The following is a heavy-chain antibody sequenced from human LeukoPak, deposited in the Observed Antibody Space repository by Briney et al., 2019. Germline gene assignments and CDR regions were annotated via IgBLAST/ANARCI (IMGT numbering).Heavy chain of an antibody. V-gene: IGHV3-48*04. CDR3: VRDSLAVGNGLDI. D-gene: IGHD6-19*01. CDR1: GFTLSRYS. CDR2: INSSGHTI. J-gene: IGHJ3*02. Sequence: GGPLRLSCAASGFTLSRYSMKWVRPVPGKGREWTAYINSSGHTIHYAAFVKGRFAISSDSTKDSPFPQMTSLRVEYTAVYLCVRDSLAVGNGLDIWGQGTTLIVSS.